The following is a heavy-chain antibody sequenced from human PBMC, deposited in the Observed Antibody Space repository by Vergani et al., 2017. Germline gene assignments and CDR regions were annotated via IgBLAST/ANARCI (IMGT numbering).Heavy chain of an antibody. CDR2: IYHSGST. CDR3: ARFPTPNFTMVRGVIIMASYGMDV. J-gene: IGHJ6*02. CDR1: GGSISSSNW. V-gene: IGHV4-4*03. D-gene: IGHD3-10*01. Sequence: QVQLQESGPGLVKPPGTLSLTCAVSGGSISSSNWWSWVRQPPGKGLEWIGEIYHSGSTNYNPSLKSRVTISVDKSKNQFSLKLSSVTAADTAVYYCARFPTPNFTMVRGVIIMASYGMDVWGQGTTVTVSS.